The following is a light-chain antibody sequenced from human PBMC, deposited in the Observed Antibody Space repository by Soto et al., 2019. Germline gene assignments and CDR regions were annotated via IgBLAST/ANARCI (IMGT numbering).Light chain of an antibody. CDR1: QDISTW. J-gene: IGKJ3*01. CDR3: QQGNSFPFT. Sequence: DIQMTQSPSSVSASIGDRVTITCRASQDISTWLGWYQQKPGKAPNLLIYTASSLQSGVPSRFSGSGSGTEFTLTIDSLQPEDFATDYCQQGNSFPFTFGPGTTVDI. CDR2: TAS. V-gene: IGKV1-12*01.